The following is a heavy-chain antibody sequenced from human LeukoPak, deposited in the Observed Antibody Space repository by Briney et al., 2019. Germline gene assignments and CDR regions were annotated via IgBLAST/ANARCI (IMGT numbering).Heavy chain of an antibody. CDR3: ARLLGPNRALDY. V-gene: IGHV5-51*01. J-gene: IGHJ4*02. CDR2: IYPGDSDDT. CDR1: GYSFTSYW. Sequence: RGESLKISCKGSGYSFTSYWIGWLRRMPGKGLDWMGIIYPGDSDDTTYSPSFQGQVTFSADKSISTAYLQWSSLQASDTAIYYCARLLGPNRALDYWGQGTLVTVSS.